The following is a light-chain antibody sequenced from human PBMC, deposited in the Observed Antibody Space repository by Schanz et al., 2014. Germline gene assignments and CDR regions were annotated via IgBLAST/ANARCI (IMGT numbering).Light chain of an antibody. CDR2: GAS. CDR1: QSVSSN. CDR3: HQYGSSLPYT. V-gene: IGKV3-15*01. J-gene: IGKJ2*01. Sequence: EIVMTQSPATLSVSPGERATLSCRASQSVSSNLAWYQQKPGQAPRLLIYGASTRATGIPARFSGSGSGTEFTLTISRLEPEDFAVYYCHQYGSSLPYTFGQGTKLEIK.